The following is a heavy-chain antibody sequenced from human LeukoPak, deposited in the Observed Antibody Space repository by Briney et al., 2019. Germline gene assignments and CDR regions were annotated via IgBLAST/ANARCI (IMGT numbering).Heavy chain of an antibody. J-gene: IGHJ4*02. CDR2: INSDGSST. V-gene: IGHV3-74*01. Sequence: PGGSLRLSCAASGFTFSSYWMHWVRQAPGKGLVWVSRINSDGSSTSYADSVKGRFTISRANAKNTLYLQMNSLRAEDTVVYYCARGEGSGYLQYLNWGQGTLVTVSS. D-gene: IGHD3-22*01. CDR1: GFTFSSYW. CDR3: ARGEGSGYLQYLN.